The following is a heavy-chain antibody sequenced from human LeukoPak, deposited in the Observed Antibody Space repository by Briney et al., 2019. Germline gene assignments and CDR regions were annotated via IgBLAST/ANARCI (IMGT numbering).Heavy chain of an antibody. CDR2: ISSSGSTI. V-gene: IGHV3-48*03. Sequence: GGSLRLSCAASGFTFSSYEMNWVRQAPGKGLEWVSYISSSGSTIYYADSVKGRFTISRDNSKNTLYLQMNSLRAEDTALYYCARDDSGSYFDYWGQGTLVTVSS. CDR1: GFTFSSYE. D-gene: IGHD1-26*01. J-gene: IGHJ4*02. CDR3: ARDDSGSYFDY.